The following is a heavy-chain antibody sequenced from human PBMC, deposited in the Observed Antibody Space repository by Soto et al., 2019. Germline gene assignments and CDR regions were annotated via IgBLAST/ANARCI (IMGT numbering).Heavy chain of an antibody. V-gene: IGHV4-39*07. D-gene: IGHD3-3*01. J-gene: IGHJ4*02. CDR1: GGSISISSYY. Sequence: KASETLSLTCTVSGGSISISSYYWGWIRQPPGKGLEWIGSIYYSGSTYYNPSLKSRVSISMDTSKNQFSLNLDSVTAADTAVYFCARDFAYFDSWGQGTLVTVSS. CDR3: ARDFAYFDS. CDR2: IYYSGST.